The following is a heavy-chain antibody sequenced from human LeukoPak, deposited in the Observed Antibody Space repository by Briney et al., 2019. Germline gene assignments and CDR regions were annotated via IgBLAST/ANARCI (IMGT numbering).Heavy chain of an antibody. V-gene: IGHV4-31*03. J-gene: IGHJ3*02. CDR1: GGSISSGVYY. D-gene: IGHD3-10*01. Sequence: SQTLSLTCTVSGGSISSGVYYWSWIRQHPGKGLEWIGYIYYSGSTYSNPSLESRLTMSVDISKNQFSLKLSSVTAADTAVYYCARGVKGLRGAFDIWGQGTMVTVSS. CDR2: IYYSGST. CDR3: ARGVKGLRGAFDI.